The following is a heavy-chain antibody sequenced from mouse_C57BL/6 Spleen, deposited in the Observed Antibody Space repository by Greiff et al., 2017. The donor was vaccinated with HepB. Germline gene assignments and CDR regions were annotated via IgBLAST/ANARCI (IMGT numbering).Heavy chain of an antibody. CDR2: IDPETGGT. D-gene: IGHD4-1*01. J-gene: IGHJ4*01. Sequence: QVQLQQSGAELVRPGASVTLSCKASGYTFTDYEMHWVKQTPVHGLEWIGAIDPETGGTAYNQKFKGKAILTADNSASTAYRELRSLTSEDAAVYYCTEMGTDAMDYWGQGTSVTVSS. CDR3: TEMGTDAMDY. V-gene: IGHV1-15*01. CDR1: GYTFTDYE.